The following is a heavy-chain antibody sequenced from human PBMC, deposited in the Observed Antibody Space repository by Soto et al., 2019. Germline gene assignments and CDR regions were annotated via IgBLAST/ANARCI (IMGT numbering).Heavy chain of an antibody. CDR2: ISSSSSYI. CDR1: GFTFSRYS. Sequence: GGSLRLSCAASGFTFSRYSMNWVRQAPGKGLEWVSSISSSSSYIYYADSVKGRFTISRDNAKNSLYLQMNSLRAEDTAVYYCARYDSSGYYWPYYYYGMDVWGQGTTVTVSS. D-gene: IGHD3-22*01. CDR3: ARYDSSGYYWPYYYYGMDV. J-gene: IGHJ6*02. V-gene: IGHV3-21*01.